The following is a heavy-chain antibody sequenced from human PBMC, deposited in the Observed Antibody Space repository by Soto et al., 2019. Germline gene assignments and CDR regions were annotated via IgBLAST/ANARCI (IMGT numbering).Heavy chain of an antibody. CDR2: ISDHGGRT. CDR1: GFPFSSSS. V-gene: IGHV3-64D*08. J-gene: IGHJ5*02. D-gene: IGHD3-10*01. Sequence: QPGGSLRLSCSVSGFPFSSSSLHWVRQAPGQGLEYVSGISDHGGRTYYAESVKGRFTISSDASKNTVNLHMSSLRVEDTAVYYCVKGNYGGTPWGQGILVTVSS. CDR3: VKGNYGGTP.